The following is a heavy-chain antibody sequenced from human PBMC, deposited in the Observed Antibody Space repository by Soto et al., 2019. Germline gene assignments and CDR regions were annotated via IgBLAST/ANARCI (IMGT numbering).Heavy chain of an antibody. D-gene: IGHD6-19*01. J-gene: IGHJ4*02. CDR3: ASWTYNSGWYLDS. CDR2: IKQDGSEK. Sequence: EVQLVESGGGLVQPGGSLRLSCAASGFSFSGHWMGWVRQAPGKGLEWVANIKQDGSEKYYADSVKGRFTISRDNAKNSLYLQMDSLRTEDTAVYYCASWTYNSGWYLDSRGQGTLVTVSS. CDR1: GFSFSGHW. V-gene: IGHV3-7*03.